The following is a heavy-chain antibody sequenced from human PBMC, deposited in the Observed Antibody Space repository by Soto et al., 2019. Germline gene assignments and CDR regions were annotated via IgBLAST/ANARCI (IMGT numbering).Heavy chain of an antibody. CDR2: IYWDDDK. CDR3: ACLTVTTWFDP. J-gene: IGHJ5*02. V-gene: IGHV2-5*02. D-gene: IGHD4-17*01. Sequence: QITLKESGPTLVKPTQTLTLTCTFSGFSLSTSGVGVGWIRQPPGKALEWLALIYWDDDKRYSPSLKSRLTITKDTSKNQVVLTMTNMDPVDTSTYYCACLTVTTWFDPWGQGTLVTVSS. CDR1: GFSLSTSGVG.